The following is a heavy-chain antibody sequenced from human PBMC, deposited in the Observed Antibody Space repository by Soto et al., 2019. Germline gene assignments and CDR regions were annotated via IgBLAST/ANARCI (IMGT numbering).Heavy chain of an antibody. J-gene: IGHJ4*02. D-gene: IGHD3-3*01. V-gene: IGHV3-30*18. CDR1: GFTFNSYG. Sequence: PRLSCAASGFTFNSYGMHWVRQAPGKGLEWVAVISYDESNKYYADSVKGRFTISRDNSKNTLYLQMNSLRTEDTAVYYCAKDRGFLEWLSSVFDYWGQGTLVTVS. CDR2: ISYDESNK. CDR3: AKDRGFLEWLSSVFDY.